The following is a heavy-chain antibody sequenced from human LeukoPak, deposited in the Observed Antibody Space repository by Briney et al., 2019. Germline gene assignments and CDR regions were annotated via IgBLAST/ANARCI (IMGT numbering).Heavy chain of an antibody. Sequence: SETLSLTCAVYGGSFSGYYWSWIRQPPGKGLEWIGEINHSGSTNYNPSLKSRVTISVDTSKNQFSLKLSSVTAADTAVYYCARHSYCSGGSCYFDYWGQGTLVTVSS. V-gene: IGHV4-34*01. D-gene: IGHD2-15*01. J-gene: IGHJ4*02. CDR2: INHSGST. CDR3: ARHSYCSGGSCYFDY. CDR1: GGSFSGYY.